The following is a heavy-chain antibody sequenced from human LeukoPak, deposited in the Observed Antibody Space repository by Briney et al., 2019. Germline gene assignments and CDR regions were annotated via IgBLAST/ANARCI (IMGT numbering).Heavy chain of an antibody. D-gene: IGHD2-2*01. Sequence: SGPTLVKPTQTLTLTCTFSGFSLSTSGVGVGWIRQPPGKALEWLALIYWNDDKRYSPSLKSRLTITKDTSKNQVVLTMTNMDPVDTATYYCAHRRGDIVVVPAATGNWFDPWGQGTLVTVSS. V-gene: IGHV2-5*01. CDR2: IYWNDDK. CDR3: AHRRGDIVVVPAATGNWFDP. CDR1: GFSLSTSGVG. J-gene: IGHJ5*02.